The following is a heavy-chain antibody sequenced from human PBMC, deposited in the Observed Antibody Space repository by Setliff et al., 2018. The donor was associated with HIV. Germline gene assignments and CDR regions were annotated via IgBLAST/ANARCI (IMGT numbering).Heavy chain of an antibody. V-gene: IGHV1-2*06. D-gene: IGHD2-8*01. Sequence: ASVKVSCKASGYTFTGYYIHWVRQAPGQGLEWMGRINPNSGGTNYAQKFQGRVTMTRDRSISTAYMELGRLISADTAVYYCATKVYCTNGVCLDASDTWGQGTMVTVS. CDR3: ATKVYCTNGVCLDASDT. J-gene: IGHJ3*02. CDR1: GYTFTGYY. CDR2: INPNSGGT.